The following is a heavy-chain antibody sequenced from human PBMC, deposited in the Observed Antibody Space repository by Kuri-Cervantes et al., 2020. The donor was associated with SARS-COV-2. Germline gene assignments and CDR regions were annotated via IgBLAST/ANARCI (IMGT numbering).Heavy chain of an antibody. CDR1: GGSISGYY. D-gene: IGHD2-2*02. V-gene: IGHV4-34*01. J-gene: IGHJ5*02. CDR2: INDSGST. Sequence: SETLSLTCTVSGGSISGYYWSWIRQPPGKGLEWIGEINDSGSTNYNPSLKSRVTISVDTSKNQFSLKLSSVTAADTAVYYCARARGLSIVVVPAAIGAAYNWFDPWGQGTLVTVSS. CDR3: ARARGLSIVVVPAAIGAAYNWFDP.